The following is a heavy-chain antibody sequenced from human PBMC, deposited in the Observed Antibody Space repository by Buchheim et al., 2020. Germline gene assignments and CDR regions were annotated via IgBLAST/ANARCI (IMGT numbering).Heavy chain of an antibody. CDR1: GGSISSDHW. Sequence: QVQLQQSGPRLVKPSETLSLTCAVSGGSISSDHWWTWVRQSPGKGLEWIGEFSHREISNYNPSLNRRFTMSLDKSKNQISLNLKSVTAADTAVYYCARASRVYYRVDVWGQGTT. CDR2: FSHREIS. CDR3: ARASRVYYRVDV. J-gene: IGHJ6*02. V-gene: IGHV4-4*02.